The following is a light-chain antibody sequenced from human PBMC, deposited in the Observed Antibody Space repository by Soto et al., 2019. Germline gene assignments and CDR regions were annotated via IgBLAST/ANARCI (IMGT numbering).Light chain of an antibody. CDR3: QQYGSSPRT. CDR2: GAS. CDR1: QSVRSS. J-gene: IGKJ1*01. Sequence: EIVLTQSPATLSLSPGERATLSCRATQSVRSSLAWYRQQPGQAPRLLIYGASTRATDIPDRFSGSGSGTDFTLTISRLEPEDFAMYYCQQYGSSPRTFGQGSKVDIK. V-gene: IGKV3-20*01.